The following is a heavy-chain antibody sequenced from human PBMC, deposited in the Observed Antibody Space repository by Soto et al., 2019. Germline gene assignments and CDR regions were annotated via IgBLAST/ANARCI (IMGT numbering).Heavy chain of an antibody. D-gene: IGHD2-15*01. J-gene: IGHJ5*02. V-gene: IGHV2-5*02. Sequence: QITLKESGPTLVKPTQTLPLTCTFAGFSLSTGGVGVGWFRQPPGKSLVWFALISWDADKRYTPSLKSRLTITKYTSNNQVVLTMTYMETVDTATYYCAQYAIYCSGGSCYFFDPWGQGTLVTVSS. CDR1: GFSLSTGGVG. CDR2: ISWDADK. CDR3: AQYAIYCSGGSCYFFDP.